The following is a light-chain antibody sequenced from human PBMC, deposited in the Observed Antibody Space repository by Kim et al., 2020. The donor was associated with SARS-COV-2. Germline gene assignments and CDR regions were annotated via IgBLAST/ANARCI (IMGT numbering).Light chain of an antibody. CDR3: ENNTAYSAT. CDR1: QSISIS. V-gene: IGKV1-5*01. CDR2: EAF. Sequence: DIQMTQSPSTLSASVGDIVTITCRTSQSISISLAWYQQKPGRAPNPLIYEAFSLESGAPSGFSGGGPGTDFTLTIGSLQPDDFTTYHCENNTAYSATFGQGPKVDSK. J-gene: IGKJ1*01.